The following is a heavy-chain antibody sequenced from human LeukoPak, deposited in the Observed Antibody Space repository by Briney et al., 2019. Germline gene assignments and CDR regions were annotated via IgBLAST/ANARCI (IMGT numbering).Heavy chain of an antibody. V-gene: IGHV4-59*01. D-gene: IGHD2-2*01. Sequence: PSETLSLTCSVSGDSITSYYWSWIRQPPGKGLEWIGYIYYSGSTNYNPSLKSRVTISVDTSKSQLSLNLNSVTAADTAMYYCARVLVRRSSTVLDPWGQGTLVTVSS. CDR2: IYYSGST. CDR1: GDSITSYY. J-gene: IGHJ5*02. CDR3: ARVLVRRSSTVLDP.